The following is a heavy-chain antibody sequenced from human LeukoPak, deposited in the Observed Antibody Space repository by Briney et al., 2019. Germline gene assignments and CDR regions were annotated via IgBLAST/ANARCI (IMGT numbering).Heavy chain of an antibody. CDR2: IWYDGSNK. V-gene: IGHV3-33*01. Sequence: GGSLRLSCAASGFTFSSYGMHWVRQAPGKGLEGVAVIWYDGSNKYYADSVKGRFTISRDNSKNTLYLQMNSLRAEDTAVYYCARDRLVVVRNWFDPWGQGTLVTVSS. D-gene: IGHD3-22*01. CDR3: ARDRLVVVRNWFDP. J-gene: IGHJ5*02. CDR1: GFTFSSYG.